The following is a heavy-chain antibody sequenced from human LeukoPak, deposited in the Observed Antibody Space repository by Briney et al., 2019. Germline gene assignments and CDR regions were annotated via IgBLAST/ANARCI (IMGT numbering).Heavy chain of an antibody. D-gene: IGHD1-7*01. J-gene: IGHJ6*03. V-gene: IGHV3-48*04. Sequence: GGSLRLSCAASEFTFSSYSMNWVRQAPGKGLERVSYISSDGSTIYYADSVKGRLTISRDNAKNSLYLQMHSLRAEDTAVYYCARGDNWNSYYYYYMDVWGKGTTVTVSS. CDR1: EFTFSSYS. CDR3: ARGDNWNSYYYYYMDV. CDR2: ISSDGSTI.